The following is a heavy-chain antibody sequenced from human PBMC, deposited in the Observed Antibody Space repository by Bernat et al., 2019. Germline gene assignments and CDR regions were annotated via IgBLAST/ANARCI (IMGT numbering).Heavy chain of an antibody. CDR2: IYYSGST. D-gene: IGHD2-15*01. CDR3: VRMGQDIVVVGAYLYFDL. CDR1: GGSISSYY. Sequence: QVQLQESGPGLVKPSETLSLTCTVSGGSISSYYWSWIRQPPGKGLEWIGYIYYSGSTNYNPSLKSRVTISVDTSKNQFSLKLSSVTAADTAVYYCVRMGQDIVVVGAYLYFDLWGRGTLVTVSS. J-gene: IGHJ2*01. V-gene: IGHV4-59*01.